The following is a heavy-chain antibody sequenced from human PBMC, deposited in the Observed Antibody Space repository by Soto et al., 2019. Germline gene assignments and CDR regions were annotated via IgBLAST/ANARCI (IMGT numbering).Heavy chain of an antibody. CDR2: IYSGGST. J-gene: IGHJ4*02. CDR3: ASQEVWSGYYYFDY. CDR1: GFPVSSNY. Sequence: GGSLRLSCAASGFPVSSNYMSWVRTAPGKGLEWVSVIYSGGSTYYADSVKGRFTISRDNSKNTLYLQMNSLRAEDTAVYYCASQEVWSGYYYFDYWGQGTLVTVSS. V-gene: IGHV3-66*04. D-gene: IGHD3-3*01.